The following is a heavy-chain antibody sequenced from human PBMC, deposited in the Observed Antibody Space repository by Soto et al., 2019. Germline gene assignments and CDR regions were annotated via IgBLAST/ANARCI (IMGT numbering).Heavy chain of an antibody. Sequence: GGSLRLSCAASGFTFGFYWMTWVRRAPGKGLEWVASIKRDGSEQYYVDSVRGRFTISRDNAKNSLFLQLNSLRAVDTAIYYCARIRANDFEIDYWGQGSLVTVSS. V-gene: IGHV3-7*03. CDR2: IKRDGSEQ. CDR1: GFTFGFYW. D-gene: IGHD1-1*01. CDR3: ARIRANDFEIDY. J-gene: IGHJ4*02.